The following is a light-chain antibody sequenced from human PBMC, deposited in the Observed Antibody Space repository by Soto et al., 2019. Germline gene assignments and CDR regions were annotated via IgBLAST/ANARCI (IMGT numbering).Light chain of an antibody. Sequence: SYELTQSPSVSVAPGQTARITCGGNNIGGKSVHWYQHKPGQAPVLVVYADSDRPSGIPERFSGSNSGNTATLTINRVEAGDEADYYCQVWDSSSDHYVFGTGTKVTVL. CDR1: NIGGKS. CDR2: ADS. J-gene: IGLJ1*01. CDR3: QVWDSSSDHYV. V-gene: IGLV3-21*02.